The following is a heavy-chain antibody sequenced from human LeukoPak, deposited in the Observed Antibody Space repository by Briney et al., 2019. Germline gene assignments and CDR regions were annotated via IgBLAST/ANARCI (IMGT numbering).Heavy chain of an antibody. J-gene: IGHJ4*02. CDR1: GYTFTGYY. CDR3: AREMARRLVGSRSSVSY. V-gene: IGHV1-2*02. D-gene: IGHD3-10*01. Sequence: ASVKVSCKASGYTFTGYYMHWVRQAPGQGLEWTGWINPNSGGTNYAQKFQGRVTMTRDTSISTAYMELSRLRSDDTAVYYCAREMARRLVGSRSSVSYWGQGTLVTVSS. CDR2: INPNSGGT.